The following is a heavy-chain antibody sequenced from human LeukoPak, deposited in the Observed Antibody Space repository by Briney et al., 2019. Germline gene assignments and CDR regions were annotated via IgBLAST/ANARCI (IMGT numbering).Heavy chain of an antibody. CDR2: IYTSGST. V-gene: IGHV4-4*07. J-gene: IGHJ3*02. D-gene: IGHD3-16*02. Sequence: PSETLSLTCTVSGGSISSYHWSWIRQPAGKGLEWIGRIYTSGSTNYNPSLKSRVTMSVDTSKNQSSLKMSSVTAADTAVYYCARGGYTAGAFDIWGQGTMVTVSS. CDR1: GGSISSYH. CDR3: ARGGYTAGAFDI.